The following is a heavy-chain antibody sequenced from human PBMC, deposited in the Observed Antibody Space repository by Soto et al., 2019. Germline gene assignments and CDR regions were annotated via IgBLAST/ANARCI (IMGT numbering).Heavy chain of an antibody. CDR3: ARDPRFLEWQPYNYFAY. Sequence: EVQLVESGGGLVKPGGSLRLSCAASGFTFSSYSMNWVRQAPGKGLEWVSSISSSSSYIYYADSVKGRFTISRDNAKNSLYLQVNGLRAEDTAVYYCARDPRFLEWQPYNYFAYWGQGTLVTVSS. D-gene: IGHD3-3*01. V-gene: IGHV3-21*01. CDR1: GFTFSSYS. CDR2: ISSSSSYI. J-gene: IGHJ4*02.